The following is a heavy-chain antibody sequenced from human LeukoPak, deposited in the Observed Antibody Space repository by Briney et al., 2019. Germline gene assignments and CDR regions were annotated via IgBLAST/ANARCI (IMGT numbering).Heavy chain of an antibody. Sequence: GGSLRLSCAASGFTFSSYSMNWVRQAPGKGLEWVSSISSSSSYICYADSVKGRFTISRDNAKNSLYLQMNSLRAEDTAVYYCARSVGSTSFNWFDPWGQGTLVTVSS. CDR1: GFTFSSYS. V-gene: IGHV3-21*01. J-gene: IGHJ5*02. CDR2: ISSSSSYI. D-gene: IGHD2-2*01. CDR3: ARSVGSTSFNWFDP.